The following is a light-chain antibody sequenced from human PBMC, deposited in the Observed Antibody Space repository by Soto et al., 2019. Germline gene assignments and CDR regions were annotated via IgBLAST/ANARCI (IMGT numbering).Light chain of an antibody. CDR2: SNN. J-gene: IGLJ2*01. Sequence: QSVLTQPPSASGTPGQRVTISCSASSSNIGSNTVNWYQQLPGTAPKPLIYSNNQRPSGVPDRFSGSKSGTSASLAISGLQSEDEADYYCAAWDDSLNCVVFGGGTKVTVL. CDR3: AAWDDSLNCVV. V-gene: IGLV1-44*01. CDR1: SSNIGSNT.